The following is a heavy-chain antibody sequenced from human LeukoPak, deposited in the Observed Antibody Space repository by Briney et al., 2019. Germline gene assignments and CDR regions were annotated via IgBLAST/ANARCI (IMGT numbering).Heavy chain of an antibody. CDR3: AREHSGSYPLYYYYYGMDV. CDR1: GGSISSGGYY. Sequence: PSETLSLTCTVSGGSISSGGYYWGWIRQHPGKGLEWIGYIYYSGSTYYNPSLKSRVTISVDTSKNQFSLKLSSVTAADTAVYYCAREHSGSYPLYYYYYGMDVWGQGTTVTVSS. CDR2: IYYSGST. V-gene: IGHV4-31*03. J-gene: IGHJ6*02. D-gene: IGHD3-10*01.